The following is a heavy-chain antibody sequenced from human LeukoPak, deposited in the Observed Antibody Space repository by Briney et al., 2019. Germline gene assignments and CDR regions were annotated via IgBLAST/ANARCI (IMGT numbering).Heavy chain of an antibody. CDR3: AREWYDYGGDSEGY. Sequence: GGSLRLSCVGSGSTFNGHWLIWVRQAPGRGLEWVASIKEDGRQAYYMDSVKGRFTISRDNSKKSLYLQMNSLRIEDTAVYYCAREWYDYGGDSEGYWGQGTLVSVSS. D-gene: IGHD4-23*01. V-gene: IGHV3-7*01. CDR1: GSTFNGHW. J-gene: IGHJ4*02. CDR2: IKEDGRQA.